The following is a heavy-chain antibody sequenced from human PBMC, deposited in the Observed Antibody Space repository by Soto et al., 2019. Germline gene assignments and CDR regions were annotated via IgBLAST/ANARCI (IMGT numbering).Heavy chain of an antibody. J-gene: IGHJ4*01. D-gene: IGHD1-26*01. CDR1: STVSASSISRGGYY. Sequence: QVQLQESGPGVVKASQTLSLTCTVSGDSTVSASSISRGGYYWGWTRQHPGRGLEWIGYIYYSGETFYNPSLKSRVTISSDKSKNQFSLRMTSVTAMDTAVYYCARSRVGASSPTDLWGHARPVTVSP. CDR2: IYYSGET. CDR3: ARSRVGASSPTDL. V-gene: IGHV4-31*02.